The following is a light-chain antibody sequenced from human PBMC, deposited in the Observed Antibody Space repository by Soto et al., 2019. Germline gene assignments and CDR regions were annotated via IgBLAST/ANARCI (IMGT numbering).Light chain of an antibody. CDR2: GAS. CDR3: QQYHNSPVT. J-gene: IGKJ1*01. CDR1: QSLSSVY. Sequence: EIVLTQSPGTLSLSPGERATLSCRASQSLSSVYLAWYQQKPGQAPRLLIYGASSRATGIPDRFSGSGSGTEFTLTISGLEPEDFAVYYWQQYHNSPVTFGQGTKVEIK. V-gene: IGKV3-20*01.